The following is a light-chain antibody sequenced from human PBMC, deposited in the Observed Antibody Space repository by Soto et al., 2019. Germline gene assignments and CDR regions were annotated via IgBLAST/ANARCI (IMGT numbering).Light chain of an antibody. CDR3: EQYNNWPSWT. CDR1: QSVSSN. V-gene: IGKV3-15*01. J-gene: IGKJ1*01. CDR2: GAS. Sequence: EIVMTQSPATLSVSPGERATLSCRASQSVSSNLAWYQQKPGQAPRLLIYGASTRATGIPARSSGSGCGTDFTLSTCGLQAEDLAVYDCEQYNNWPSWTFGQGTKVEIK.